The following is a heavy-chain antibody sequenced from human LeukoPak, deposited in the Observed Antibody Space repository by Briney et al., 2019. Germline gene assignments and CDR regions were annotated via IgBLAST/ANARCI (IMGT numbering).Heavy chain of an antibody. CDR2: IGASGTT. CDR1: GFTLSSYA. D-gene: IGHD5-12*01. Sequence: GGSLRLSCAASGFTLSSYAMSWVRQAPGNGLEWISVIGASGTTYYLDSVKGRFTISRDSSRNTLNLEMNSLRAEDTAVYYCARRVATSTYLDYWGQGTLVTVSS. V-gene: IGHV3-23*01. J-gene: IGHJ4*02. CDR3: ARRVATSTYLDY.